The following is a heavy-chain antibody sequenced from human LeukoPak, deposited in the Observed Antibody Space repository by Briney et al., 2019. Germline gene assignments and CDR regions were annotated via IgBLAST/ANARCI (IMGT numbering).Heavy chain of an antibody. D-gene: IGHD3-3*01. J-gene: IGHJ4*02. V-gene: IGHV3-7*01. CDR2: IKQDGSEK. Sequence: GGSLRLSCAASGFTFSSYWMSWVRQAPGKGQEGVANIKQDGSEKYYVDSVKGRFTISRDNAKNSLYLQMNSLRAEDTAVYYCARGGTYYDFWSGYYYEPIFDYWGQGTLVTVSS. CDR3: ARGGTYYDFWSGYYYEPIFDY. CDR1: GFTFSSYW.